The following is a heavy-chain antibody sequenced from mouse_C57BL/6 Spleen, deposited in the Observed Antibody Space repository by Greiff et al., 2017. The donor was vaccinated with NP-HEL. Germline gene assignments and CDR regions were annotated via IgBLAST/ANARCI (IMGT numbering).Heavy chain of an antibody. Sequence: ESCKASGYTFTSYWMHWVKQRPGQGLEWIGRIHPSDSDTNYNQKFKGKATLTVDKSSSTAYMQLSSLTSEDSAVYYCAMKGYYGSSDAMDYWGQGTSVTVSS. CDR2: IHPSDSDT. D-gene: IGHD1-1*01. J-gene: IGHJ4*01. CDR3: AMKGYYGSSDAMDY. CDR1: GYTFTSYW. V-gene: IGHV1-74*01.